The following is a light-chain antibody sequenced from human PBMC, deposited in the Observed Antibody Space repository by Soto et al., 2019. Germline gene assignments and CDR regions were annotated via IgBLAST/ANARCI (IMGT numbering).Light chain of an antibody. CDR2: ETS. J-gene: IGKJ1*01. V-gene: IGKV1-5*03. Sequence: DIQMTQSPSTLSASVGDRVTITCRASQSISSWLAWYQQKPGKAPKLLIYETSSLESGVPSRFGGSGSGTEFTLNISSLQPDDVATYYCQQYNTYSPWTFGQGTKVEIK. CDR1: QSISSW. CDR3: QQYNTYSPWT.